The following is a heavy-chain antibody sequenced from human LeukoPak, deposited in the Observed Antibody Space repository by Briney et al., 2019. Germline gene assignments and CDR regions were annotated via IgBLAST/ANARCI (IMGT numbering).Heavy chain of an antibody. CDR1: GYTFSAFY. V-gene: IGHV1-2*02. Sequence: ASVKVSCKASGYTFSAFYIHWVRQAPGQGLEWMGWINPKTGGTNYAQKFQGRVSMTRDTSISTAYMDLNRLTSDDTAIYYCATAMIRDNWFDPWGQGTLVTVSS. J-gene: IGHJ5*02. CDR2: INPKTGGT. D-gene: IGHD3-10*01. CDR3: ATAMIRDNWFDP.